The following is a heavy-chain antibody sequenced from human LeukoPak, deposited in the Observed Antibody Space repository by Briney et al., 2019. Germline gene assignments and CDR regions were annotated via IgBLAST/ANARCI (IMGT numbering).Heavy chain of an antibody. V-gene: IGHV1-69*01. CDR2: IIPIFGTA. CDR3: ARDPGIAVAPGAFDI. CDR1: GGTFSSYA. D-gene: IGHD6-19*01. Sequence: SVKVSCKASGGTFSSYAISWGRQAPGQGLEWIGGIIPIFGTAHYAQKFQGRVTITADESTSTAYMELSSLRSEDTAVYYCARDPGIAVAPGAFDIWGQGTMVTVSS. J-gene: IGHJ3*02.